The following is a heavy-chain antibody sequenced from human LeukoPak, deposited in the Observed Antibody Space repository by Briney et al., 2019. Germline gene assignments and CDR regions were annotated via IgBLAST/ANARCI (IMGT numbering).Heavy chain of an antibody. D-gene: IGHD3-22*01. Sequence: SETLSLTCTVSGGSISPYSWSWIRQPPGKGLEWIGYIFYIGSTNSNPSLKSRVNISVATSKNEFYLELSSVTAADTAVYYCARDYHDTSGYNYVGGYYYMDVWGKGTTVTVSS. CDR2: IFYIGST. CDR3: ARDYHDTSGYNYVGGYYYMDV. CDR1: GGSISPYS. V-gene: IGHV4-59*08. J-gene: IGHJ6*03.